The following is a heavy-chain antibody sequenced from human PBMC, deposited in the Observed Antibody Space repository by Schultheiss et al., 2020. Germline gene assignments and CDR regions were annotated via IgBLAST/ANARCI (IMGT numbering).Heavy chain of an antibody. CDR3: ARSRSSGSSYAAFDI. CDR1: GYSISSGYY. V-gene: IGHV4-38-2*01. CDR2: IYHSGST. Sequence: SATLSLTCDVSGYSISSGYYWGWIRQPPGKGLEWIGTIYHSGSTYYNPSLKSRVTMSVDTSKNQFSLNLSSVTASDTAVYYCARSRSSGSSYAAFDIWGQGTMVTVSS. D-gene: IGHD3-10*01. J-gene: IGHJ3*02.